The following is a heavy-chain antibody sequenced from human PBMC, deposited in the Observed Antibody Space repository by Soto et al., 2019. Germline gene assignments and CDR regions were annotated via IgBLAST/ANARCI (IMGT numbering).Heavy chain of an antibody. J-gene: IGHJ5*02. Sequence: SETLSLTCAVSGGSISSGGYSWSWIRQPPGKGLEWIGYIYHSGSTYYNPSLKSRVTISVDRSKNQFSLKLSSVTAADTAVYYCARTEIAFGELSIRWFDPWGQGTLVTVSS. CDR1: GGSISSGGYS. CDR3: ARTEIAFGELSIRWFDP. V-gene: IGHV4-30-2*01. D-gene: IGHD3-10*01. CDR2: IYHSGST.